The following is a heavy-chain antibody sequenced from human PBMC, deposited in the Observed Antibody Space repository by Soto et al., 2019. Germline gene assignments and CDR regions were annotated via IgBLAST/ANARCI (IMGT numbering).Heavy chain of an antibody. D-gene: IGHD4-17*01. CDR2: LTPNNGDT. CDR3: ARENGDFDY. CDR1: GYTFTNYD. Sequence: QVQLVQSGAEVQKPGASVKVSCKAAGYTFTNYDINWVRQASGQGLEWMGWLTPNNGDTGIAQKFRGRLAMTRNTSISTAYMELSNLRSEDSAVYYCARENGDFDYWGQGSQVTVSS. V-gene: IGHV1-8*01. J-gene: IGHJ4*02.